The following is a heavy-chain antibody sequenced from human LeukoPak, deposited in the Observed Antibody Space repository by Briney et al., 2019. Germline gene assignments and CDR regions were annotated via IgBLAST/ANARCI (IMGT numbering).Heavy chain of an antibody. J-gene: IGHJ4*02. V-gene: IGHV1-2*02. Sequence: ASVKVSCKASGYTFTGYYMHWVRQVPGQGLEWMGCINPNNGVTNCAQMLQGRVTMTRDTSLNTAYMELSRLRSDDTAVYYCARDLAADLDYWGQGTLVTVSS. CDR3: ARDLAADLDY. D-gene: IGHD6-13*01. CDR2: INPNNGVT. CDR1: GYTFTGYY.